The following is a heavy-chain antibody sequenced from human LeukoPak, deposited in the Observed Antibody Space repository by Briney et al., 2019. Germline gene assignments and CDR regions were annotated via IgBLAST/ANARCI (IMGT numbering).Heavy chain of an antibody. CDR3: ARAALDHDAFDI. D-gene: IGHD6-25*01. CDR1: GDSISSSSYY. J-gene: IGHJ3*02. Sequence: SETLSLTCTVSGDSISSSSYYWGWIRQPPGKGLEWIGSIYYSGSTYYNPSLKSRVTISVDTSKNQFSLKLSSVTAADTAVYYCARAALDHDAFDIWGQGTMVTVSS. CDR2: IYYSGST. V-gene: IGHV4-39*07.